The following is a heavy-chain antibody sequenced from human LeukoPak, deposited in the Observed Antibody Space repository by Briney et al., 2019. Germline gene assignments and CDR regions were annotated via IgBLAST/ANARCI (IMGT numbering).Heavy chain of an antibody. Sequence: GGSLRLSCAASGFTFSSYAMHWVRQAPGKGLEWVAVISYDGSNKYYADSVKGRFTISRDNSKNTLYLQMNSLRAEDTAVYYCARGPLVVPAAIADYYYYYMDVWGKGTTVTVSS. J-gene: IGHJ6*03. CDR1: GFTFSSYA. CDR2: ISYDGSNK. D-gene: IGHD2-2*01. CDR3: ARGPLVVPAAIADYYYYYMDV. V-gene: IGHV3-30-3*01.